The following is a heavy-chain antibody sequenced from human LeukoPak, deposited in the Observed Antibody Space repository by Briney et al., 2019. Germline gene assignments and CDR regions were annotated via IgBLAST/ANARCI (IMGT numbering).Heavy chain of an antibody. J-gene: IGHJ4*02. V-gene: IGHV4-34*01. CDR1: GGSFSGYY. D-gene: IGHD3-9*01. CDR3: ARQGLRYFDWLPTQVAYYFDY. Sequence: SETLSLTCAVYGGSFSGYYWSWIRQPPGKGLEWIGEINHSGSTNYNPSLKSRVTISVDTSKNQFSLKLSSVTAADTAVYYCARQGLRYFDWLPTQVAYYFDYWGQGTLVTVSS. CDR2: INHSGST.